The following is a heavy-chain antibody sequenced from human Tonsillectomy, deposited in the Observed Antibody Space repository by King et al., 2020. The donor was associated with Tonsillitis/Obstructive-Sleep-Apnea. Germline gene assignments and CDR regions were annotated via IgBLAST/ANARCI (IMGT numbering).Heavy chain of an antibody. CDR3: AKDRGHWTPYDY. V-gene: IGHV3-23*04. CDR1: GFTFSSFA. Sequence: VQLVESGGGLVQPGGSLRLSCAASGFTFSSFAMSWVRQAPGKGLEWGSAISGRGGSTFYADSVQGRFTISRDNSKNTLHLQMNSLRAEDTAVYYCAKDRGHWTPYDYWGQGTLVTVSS. CDR2: ISGRGGST. D-gene: IGHD3/OR15-3a*01. J-gene: IGHJ4*02.